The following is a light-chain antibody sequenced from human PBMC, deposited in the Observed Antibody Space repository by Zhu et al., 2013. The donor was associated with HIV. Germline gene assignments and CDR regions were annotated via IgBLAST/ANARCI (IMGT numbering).Light chain of an antibody. J-gene: IGLJ1*01. Sequence: QSALTQPASVSGSPGQSITFSCTGTNNDIGGYNYVSWYQQHPGKAPKLLIYEVSNRPSGVSNRFSGSKSGNTASLTISGLQTEDEADYYCCSYTSSTTLVFGTGTKVT. V-gene: IGLV2-14*01. CDR3: CSYTSSTTLV. CDR2: EVS. CDR1: NNDIGGYNY.